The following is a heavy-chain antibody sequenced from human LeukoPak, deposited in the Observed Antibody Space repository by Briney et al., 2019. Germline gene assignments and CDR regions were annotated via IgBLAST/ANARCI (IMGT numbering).Heavy chain of an antibody. CDR3: ASEYCSSTSCPFDP. J-gene: IGHJ5*02. CDR1: GFIFSSYW. CDR2: IKQDGSEK. V-gene: IGHV3-7*01. Sequence: PGGSLRLSCAASGFIFSSYWMSWVRQAPGKGLEWVANIKQDGSEKDYVDSVKGRFTISRDNAKNSLYLQMNSLRAEDTAVYYCASEYCSSTSCPFDPWGQGTLVTVSS. D-gene: IGHD2-2*01.